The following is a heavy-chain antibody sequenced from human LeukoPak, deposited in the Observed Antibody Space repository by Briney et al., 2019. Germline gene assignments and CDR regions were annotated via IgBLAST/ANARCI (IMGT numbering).Heavy chain of an antibody. CDR2: ISGSGGST. Sequence: GGSLRLSCVASGFIFSSYGMSWVRQAPGKGLEWVSTISGSGGSTFYADSVKGRFTISRDNSKNTMYLQMNSLRAEDTAVYYCAKSGRGNYVPEFDSWGQGTLVTVSS. CDR1: GFIFSSYG. J-gene: IGHJ4*02. D-gene: IGHD4-11*01. V-gene: IGHV3-23*01. CDR3: AKSGRGNYVPEFDS.